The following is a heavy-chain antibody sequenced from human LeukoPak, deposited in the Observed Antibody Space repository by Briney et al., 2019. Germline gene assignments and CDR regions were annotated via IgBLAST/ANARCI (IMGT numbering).Heavy chain of an antibody. J-gene: IGHJ4*02. CDR3: ARESFGDYYFDY. CDR1: GFTFSNYV. CDR2: MSHDGSKI. V-gene: IGHV3-30*14. Sequence: GGSLRLSCASSGFTFSNYVLYWVRQAPGKGLEWVAGMSHDGSKIYYADPVKGRFTVSRDNSKNTLYLQMNSLRVEDTAVYSCARESFGDYYFDYWGQGTLVTVSS. D-gene: IGHD4-17*01.